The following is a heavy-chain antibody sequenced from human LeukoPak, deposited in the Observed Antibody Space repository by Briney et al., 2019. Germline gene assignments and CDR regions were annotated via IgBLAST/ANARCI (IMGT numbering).Heavy chain of an antibody. CDR2: IYYSGST. CDR1: GGSISSGGYY. D-gene: IGHD1-26*01. J-gene: IGHJ6*03. CDR3: ARDRGPGATYYYYYMDV. Sequence: PSETLSLTCTVSGGSISSGGYYWSWIRQHPGKGLEWIGYIYYSGSTYYNLSLKSRVTISVDTSKNQFSLKLGSVTAADTAVYYCARDRGPGATYYYYYMDVWGKGTTVTVSS. V-gene: IGHV4-31*03.